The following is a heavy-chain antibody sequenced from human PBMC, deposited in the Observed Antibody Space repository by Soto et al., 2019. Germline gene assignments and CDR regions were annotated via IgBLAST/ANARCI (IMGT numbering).Heavy chain of an antibody. CDR3: TRDKFGERAFDY. CDR2: IRSKAYGGTT. CDR1: GFTFGDYA. J-gene: IGHJ4*02. Sequence: GGSLRLSCTASGFTFGDYAMSWFRQAPGKGLEWVGFIRSKAYGGTTEYAASVKGRFTISRDDSKGIAYLQMNSLKTEDTAVYYCTRDKFGERAFDYWGQGALVTVSS. V-gene: IGHV3-49*03. D-gene: IGHD3-10*01.